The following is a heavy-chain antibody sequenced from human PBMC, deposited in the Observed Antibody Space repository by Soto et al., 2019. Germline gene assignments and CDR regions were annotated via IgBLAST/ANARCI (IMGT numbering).Heavy chain of an antibody. CDR2: MNAKSGDT. CDR1: GYTFSAFD. J-gene: IGHJ6*02. CDR3: ARGNPFNYAGFDV. V-gene: IGHV1-8*01. D-gene: IGHD4-4*01. Sequence: QAHLEQSGAEVKRPGASVKVSCKASGYTFSAFDINWLRQASGQGPEWMGWMNAKSGDTFFPQRFQCKVNMTWDTSLSTAYMEVGSLTSDDTSIYYCARGNPFNYAGFDVWGQGTTVAVSS.